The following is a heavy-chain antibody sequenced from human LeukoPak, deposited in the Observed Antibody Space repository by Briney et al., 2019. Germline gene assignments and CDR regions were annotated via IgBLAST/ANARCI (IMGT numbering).Heavy chain of an antibody. D-gene: IGHD6-13*01. J-gene: IGHJ5*02. CDR1: GYTFTSYG. Sequence: ASVKVSCKASGYTFTSYGISWVRQAPGQGLEWMGWINPNSGGTNYAQKFQGRVTMTRDTSISTAYMELSRLRSDDTAVYYCASTRYSSSWYSLDPWGQGTLVTVSS. V-gene: IGHV1-2*02. CDR2: INPNSGGT. CDR3: ASTRYSSSWYSLDP.